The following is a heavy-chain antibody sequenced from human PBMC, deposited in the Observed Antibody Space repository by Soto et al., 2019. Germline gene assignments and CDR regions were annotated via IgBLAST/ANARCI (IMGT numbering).Heavy chain of an antibody. CDR3: ARRNGDGSGSRWSDP. CDR2: IYPGDSDT. CDR1: GYSFTNYW. J-gene: IGHJ5*02. D-gene: IGHD3-10*01. Sequence: EVQLVQSGAEVKKPGESLKISCKASGYSFTNYWIAWVRQMPGKGLEWMGIIYPGDSDTKYSPSFQGQVTISVDKSINTACLQWSSLKASDTAMYYCARRNGDGSGSRWSDPWGQGTLVTVSS. V-gene: IGHV5-51*03.